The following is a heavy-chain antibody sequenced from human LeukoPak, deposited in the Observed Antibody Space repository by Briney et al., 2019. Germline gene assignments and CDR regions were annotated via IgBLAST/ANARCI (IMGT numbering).Heavy chain of an antibody. J-gene: IGHJ4*02. CDR1: GFIFSNYW. CDR2: IKPDGSEH. Sequence: GGSLRLSCAASGFIFSNYWMAWVRQAPGKGLEWMANIKPDGSEHYYVDSVKGRFTISRDNAKNSLDLQMNSLRAEDTAVYYCARHGPHNFDYWGQGTLVTVSS. CDR3: ARHGPHNFDY. V-gene: IGHV3-7*01.